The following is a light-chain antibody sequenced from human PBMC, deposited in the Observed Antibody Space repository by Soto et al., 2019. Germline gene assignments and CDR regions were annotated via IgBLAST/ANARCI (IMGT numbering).Light chain of an antibody. V-gene: IGLV2-23*02. CDR1: SSDVGSYDL. J-gene: IGLJ3*02. CDR3: CSYADNYSWV. CDR2: GVT. Sequence: QSALTQPASVSGSPGQSITVSCTGTSSDVGSYDLVSWYQQHPGQAPKVMIYGVTKRPSGVSNRFSGNRSGNTASLTISGLQAEDEAEYYCCSYADNYSWVFGGGTKLTVL.